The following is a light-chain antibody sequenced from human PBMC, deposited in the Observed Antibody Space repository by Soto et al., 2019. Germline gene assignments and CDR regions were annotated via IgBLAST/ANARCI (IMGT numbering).Light chain of an antibody. J-gene: IGKJ1*01. Sequence: DIPMTQSPSSLSASVGDRVTITCGASQSISSYLNWYRQKPGKAPKLLIYAASSLQSGVPSRFSGSGSGTDFTLTISSLQPEDFATYYCQQSDSTPVTFGQGTKLEIK. CDR1: QSISSY. CDR3: QQSDSTPVT. CDR2: AAS. V-gene: IGKV1-39*01.